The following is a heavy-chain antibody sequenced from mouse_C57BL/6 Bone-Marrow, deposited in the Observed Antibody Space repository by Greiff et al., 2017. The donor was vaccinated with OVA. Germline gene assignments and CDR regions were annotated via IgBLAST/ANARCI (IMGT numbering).Heavy chain of an antibody. CDR2: TFYSGIT. CDR1: GFSINSDCY. D-gene: IGHD4-1*01. Sequence: EVQRVESGPSLVRPSQTLSLTCTVTGFSINSDCYWIWIRQFPGNKLEYIGYTFYSGITYYNPSLESRTYITRDTSKNQFSLKLSSVTTEDTATYYCARANWPHWYFDVWGTGTTVTVSS. CDR3: ARANWPHWYFDV. V-gene: IGHV3-3*01. J-gene: IGHJ1*03.